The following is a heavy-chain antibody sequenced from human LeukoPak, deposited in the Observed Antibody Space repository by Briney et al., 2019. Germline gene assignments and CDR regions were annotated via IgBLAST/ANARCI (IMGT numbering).Heavy chain of an antibody. V-gene: IGHV3-30-3*01. Sequence: GGSLRLSCAASGFTFSTYAMHWVRQAPGKGLEWVAVISYDGSNKNYADSVKGRFTISRDNSKNTLDLQMNSLRADDTAVYYCARDGISRGLGSYLEYWGQGTLVTVSS. CDR3: ARDGISRGLGSYLEY. D-gene: IGHD3-10*01. J-gene: IGHJ4*02. CDR2: ISYDGSNK. CDR1: GFTFSTYA.